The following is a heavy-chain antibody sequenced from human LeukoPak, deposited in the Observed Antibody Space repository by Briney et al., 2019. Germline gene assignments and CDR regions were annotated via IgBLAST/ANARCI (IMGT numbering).Heavy chain of an antibody. Sequence: GGSLRLSCAASGFTFSSYCMNWVRQAPGKGLEWVSSISSSSSYIYYADSVKGRFTISRDNAKNSLYLQMNSLRAEDTAVYYCAELGITMIGGVWGKGTTVTISS. V-gene: IGHV3-21*01. D-gene: IGHD3-10*02. CDR2: ISSSSSYI. J-gene: IGHJ6*04. CDR3: AELGITMIGGV. CDR1: GFTFSSYC.